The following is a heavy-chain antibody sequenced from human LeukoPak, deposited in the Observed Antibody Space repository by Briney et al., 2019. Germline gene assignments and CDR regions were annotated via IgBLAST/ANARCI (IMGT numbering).Heavy chain of an antibody. CDR2: ISSSGSTI. V-gene: IGHV3-48*04. D-gene: IGHD3-3*01. CDR1: GFTFRSYW. J-gene: IGHJ4*02. Sequence: PGGSLRLSCAASGFTFRSYWMNWVRQAPGKGLEWVSYISSSGSTIYYADSVKGRFTISRDNAKNSLYLQMNSLRAEDTAVYYCATVSTYYDFWSGYYPDYWGQGTLVTVSS. CDR3: ATVSTYYDFWSGYYPDY.